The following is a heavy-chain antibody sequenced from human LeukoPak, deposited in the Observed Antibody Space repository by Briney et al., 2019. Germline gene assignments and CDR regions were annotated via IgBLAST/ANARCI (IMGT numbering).Heavy chain of an antibody. J-gene: IGHJ6*03. Sequence: GGSLRLSCAASGFTFSNAWMSCVRQAPGKGLEWVGRIKSNIDGGTTDYAALVKGRFTISRDDSKNTLYLQMNSLKTEDTAVYYCTTVSGYDYVYHCHYMDVWGKGTTVTVSS. V-gene: IGHV3-15*01. D-gene: IGHD3-10*02. CDR1: GFTFSNAW. CDR2: IKSNIDGGTT. CDR3: TTVSGYDYVYHCHYMDV.